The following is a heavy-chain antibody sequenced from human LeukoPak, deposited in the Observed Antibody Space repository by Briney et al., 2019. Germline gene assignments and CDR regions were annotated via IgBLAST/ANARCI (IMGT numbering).Heavy chain of an antibody. Sequence: SETLSLTCTVSGGSISSYYWSWIRQPPGKGLEWIGYIYYSGSTNYNPSLKSRVTISVDTSKNQFSLKLSSVTAADTAVYYCARGPDYGDAFDYWGQGTLVTVSS. D-gene: IGHD4-17*01. CDR2: IYYSGST. CDR1: GGSISSYY. J-gene: IGHJ4*02. V-gene: IGHV4-59*01. CDR3: ARGPDYGDAFDY.